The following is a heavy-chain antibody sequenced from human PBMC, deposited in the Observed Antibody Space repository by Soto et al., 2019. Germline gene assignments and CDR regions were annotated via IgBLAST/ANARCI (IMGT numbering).Heavy chain of an antibody. CDR3: ARSVCGGSCYSDWFDP. CDR2: INPSGGST. Sequence: GASVKVSCKASGYTFTSYYMHWVRQAPGQGLEWMGIINPSGGSTSYAQKFQGRVTITADESTSTAYMELSSLRSEDTAVYYCARSVCGGSCYSDWFDPWGQGTLVTVSS. D-gene: IGHD2-15*01. J-gene: IGHJ5*02. CDR1: GYTFTSYY. V-gene: IGHV1-46*01.